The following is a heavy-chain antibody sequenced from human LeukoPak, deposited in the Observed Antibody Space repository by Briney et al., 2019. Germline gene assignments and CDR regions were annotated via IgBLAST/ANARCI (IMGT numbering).Heavy chain of an antibody. D-gene: IGHD1-14*01. CDR2: ISCIGST. CDR3: ARDQISINALDM. J-gene: IGHJ3*02. CDR1: GASISGHY. Sequence: SETLSLTCTVSGASISGHYLTWIRHAPGKGLEWIGYISCIGSTNYNPSLKSRVTISVDTSKNLFSLKLRSVTAADTAVYYCARDQISINALDMWGQGTMVTVSS. V-gene: IGHV4-59*11.